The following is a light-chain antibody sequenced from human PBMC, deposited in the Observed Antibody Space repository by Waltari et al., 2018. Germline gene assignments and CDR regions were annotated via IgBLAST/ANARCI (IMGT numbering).Light chain of an antibody. CDR1: SSDVRHYHL. CDR3: CSYVGRTTYVV. J-gene: IGLJ2*01. V-gene: IGLV2-23*01. CDR2: DGS. Sequence: QSALTQPASVSGSPGQSITLSCTGTSSDVRHYHLFSCYQQHQGKAPKLMIYDGSKRPSGVSNRFSASKSGNTASLTISGLQAEDEADYYCCSYVGRTTYVVFGGGTKLTVL.